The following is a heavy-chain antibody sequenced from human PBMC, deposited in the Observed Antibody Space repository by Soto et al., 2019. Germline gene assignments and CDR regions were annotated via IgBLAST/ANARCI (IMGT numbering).Heavy chain of an antibody. J-gene: IGHJ4*02. CDR2: ISGSGGST. CDR3: AKHFVNGEVDY. Sequence: EVQLLESGGGLVQPGGSLRLSCAASGFTFSSYAMSWVRQAPGKGLERVSIISGSGGSTYYADSVKGRFTISRDNSKNTLYLQMNSLTAEDTAVYYCAKHFVNGEVDYWGQGTLVTVSS. V-gene: IGHV3-23*01. CDR1: GFTFSSYA. D-gene: IGHD3-10*01.